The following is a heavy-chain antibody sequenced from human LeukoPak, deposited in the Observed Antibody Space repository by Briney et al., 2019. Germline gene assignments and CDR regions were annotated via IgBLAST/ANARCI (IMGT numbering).Heavy chain of an antibody. CDR1: GFTFDDYG. D-gene: IGHD3-22*01. CDR2: ITWNADNT. Sequence: GGSLRLSCAASGFTFDDYGMSWVRQVPGRGLEWVSGITWNADNTGYAEAVKGRFTISRDNAKNSLYLQMNSLRAEDTAVYYCAKEPPAYYYDSSGYYDYWGQGTLVTVSS. J-gene: IGHJ4*02. V-gene: IGHV3-20*04. CDR3: AKEPPAYYYDSSGYYDY.